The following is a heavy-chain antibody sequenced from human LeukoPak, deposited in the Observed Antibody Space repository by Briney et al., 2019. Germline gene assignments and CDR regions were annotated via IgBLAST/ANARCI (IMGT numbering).Heavy chain of an antibody. CDR3: ARGRSNYYGMDV. J-gene: IGHJ6*02. D-gene: IGHD1-26*01. CDR1: GGSVSSGSYY. V-gene: IGHV4-61*01. Sequence: SETLSLTCTVSGGSVSSGSYYWNWIRRPPGKGLEWIGDIYYNGNTNDSPFLKSRVTMSVDTSKNLFSLKVSSVTAADTAVYYCARGRSNYYGMDVWGQGTTVTVSS. CDR2: IYYNGNT.